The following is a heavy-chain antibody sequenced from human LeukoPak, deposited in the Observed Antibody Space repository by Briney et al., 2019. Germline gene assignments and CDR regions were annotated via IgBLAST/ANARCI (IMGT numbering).Heavy chain of an antibody. CDR2: IYNSGNT. J-gene: IGHJ5*02. CDR3: ARHLGNWFDL. Sequence: SETLSLTCTVSGGSISGYYWSWIRQPPGKGLEWIGYIYNSGNTNYNPSLKSRVTISLDTSKNQFSLNLSSVTAADTAVYYCARHLGNWFDLWGQGALVIVSS. CDR1: GGSISGYY. V-gene: IGHV4-59*08.